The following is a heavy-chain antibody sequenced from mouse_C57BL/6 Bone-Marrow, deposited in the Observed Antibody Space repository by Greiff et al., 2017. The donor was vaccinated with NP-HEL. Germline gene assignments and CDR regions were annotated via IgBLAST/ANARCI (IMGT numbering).Heavy chain of an antibody. CDR3: ARRSQTAQASFDY. J-gene: IGHJ2*01. CDR2: INPSSGYT. CDR1: GYTFTSYW. D-gene: IGHD3-2*02. V-gene: IGHV1-7*01. Sequence: VKLMESVAELAKPGASVKLSCKASGYTFTSYWMHWVKQRPGQGLEWIGYINPSSGYTKYNQKFKDKATLTADKSSSTAYMQLSSLTYEDSAVYYCARRSQTAQASFDYWGQGTTLTVSS.